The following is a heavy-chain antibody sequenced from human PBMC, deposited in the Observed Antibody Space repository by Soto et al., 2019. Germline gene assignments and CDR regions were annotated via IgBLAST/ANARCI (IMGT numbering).Heavy chain of an antibody. V-gene: IGHV1-69*01. CDR3: ARSQGSSTSLEIYYYYYYGMDV. CDR2: IIPISGTA. D-gene: IGHD2-2*01. J-gene: IGHJ6*02. CDR1: GGTFSSYC. Sequence: QVQLVQSGAGVKKPGSSVKVSCKASGGTFSSYCISWVRQAPGQGLEWMGGIIPISGTANYAQKFQGRVTITADEFTSTAYMELSSLRSEDTAVYYCARSQGSSTSLEIYYYYYYGMDVWGQGTTVTVSS.